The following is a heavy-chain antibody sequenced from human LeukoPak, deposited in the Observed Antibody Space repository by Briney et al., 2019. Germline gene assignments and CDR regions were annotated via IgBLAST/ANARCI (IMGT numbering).Heavy chain of an antibody. CDR1: GGSVSSGSYY. CDR2: IYYSGST. V-gene: IGHV4-61*01. CDR3: AREVAAAGGYWFDP. Sequence: SETLSLTCTVSGGSVSSGSYYWSWIRQPPGKGLEWIGYIYYSGSTNYNPSLKSRVTISVDTSRNQFSLKLSSVTAADTAVYYCAREVAAAGGYWFDPWGQGTLVTVSS. D-gene: IGHD6-13*01. J-gene: IGHJ5*02.